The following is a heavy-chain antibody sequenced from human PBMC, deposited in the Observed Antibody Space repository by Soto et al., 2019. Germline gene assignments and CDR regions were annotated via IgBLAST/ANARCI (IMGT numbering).Heavy chain of an antibody. CDR2: IWYDGSSK. D-gene: IGHD2-2*01. CDR3: ARPIGYCISSTCYDYYYGMDV. Sequence: QVQLVESGGGVVQPGRSLRLSCAASGFTFWNYGMHWVRQAPGKGLEWVAVIWYDGSSKYHADSVKGRFTISRDNSKSTLYLQMNSLRAEDSAVYYCARPIGYCISSTCYDYYYGMDVWGQGTTVTVSS. J-gene: IGHJ6*02. V-gene: IGHV3-33*01. CDR1: GFTFWNYG.